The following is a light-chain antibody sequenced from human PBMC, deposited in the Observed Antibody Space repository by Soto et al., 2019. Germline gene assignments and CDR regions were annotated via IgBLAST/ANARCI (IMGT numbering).Light chain of an antibody. CDR3: QQYDNWPQT. CDR1: QSVYSN. CDR2: GAS. Sequence: EIVMKQSPATLSVSPGERASISCRASQSVYSNLAWYQQKPGQAPRLLIYGASTRATGIPAMFSGSGSGTEFTLTISSLQSEDFAIYYCQQYDNWPQTFAQGTKV. V-gene: IGKV3-15*01. J-gene: IGKJ1*01.